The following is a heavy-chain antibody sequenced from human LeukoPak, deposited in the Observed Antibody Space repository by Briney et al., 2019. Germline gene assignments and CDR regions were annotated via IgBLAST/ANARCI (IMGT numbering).Heavy chain of an antibody. J-gene: IGHJ5*02. CDR1: GGSFSGYY. CDR3: ARVRAIAAAGRGWSYSWFDP. D-gene: IGHD6-13*01. V-gene: IGHV4-34*01. CDR2: INHSGST. Sequence: SETLSLTCAVYGGSFSGYYWSWIRQPPGKGLEWIGEINHSGSTNYNPSLKSRVTISVDTSKNQFSLKLSSVTAAVTAVYYCARVRAIAAAGRGWSYSWFDPWGQGTLVTVSS.